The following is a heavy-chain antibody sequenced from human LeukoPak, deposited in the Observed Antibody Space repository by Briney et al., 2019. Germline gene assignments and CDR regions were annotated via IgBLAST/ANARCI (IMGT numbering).Heavy chain of an antibody. V-gene: IGHV3-74*01. D-gene: IGHD5-18*01. CDR1: GFTFSSYW. Sequence: PGGSLRLSCSASGFTFSSYWMHWVRQAPGKGLVWVSRINSDGSSTSYADSVKGRFTISRDNAKNTLYLQTNSLRAEDTAVYYCASWGYSYGPPSNYGMDVWGQGTTVTVSS. J-gene: IGHJ6*02. CDR3: ASWGYSYGPPSNYGMDV. CDR2: INSDGSST.